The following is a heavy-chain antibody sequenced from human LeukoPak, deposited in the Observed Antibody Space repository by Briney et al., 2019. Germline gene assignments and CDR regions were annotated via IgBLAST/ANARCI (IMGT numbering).Heavy chain of an antibody. CDR3: AREFSTGILLDY. V-gene: IGHV3-21*01. CDR1: GFTFSSYS. Sequence: PGGSLRLSCAASGFTFSSYSMNWVRQAPGKGLEWVSSITSDGYIYYADSVKGRFTISRDNTKNSLYVQMSSLRAEDTAVYYCAREFSTGILLDYWGQGTLVTVSS. CDR2: ITSDGYI. J-gene: IGHJ4*02.